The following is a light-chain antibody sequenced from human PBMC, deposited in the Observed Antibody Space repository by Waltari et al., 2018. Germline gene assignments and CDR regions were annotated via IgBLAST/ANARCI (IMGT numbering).Light chain of an antibody. V-gene: IGKV3-20*01. CDR1: QTLRTTY. Sequence: EIVLTQSPGPLSLSPGDSATLSCRASQTLRTTYLAWYQQKPGQAPTLLIYGASSRATGIPDRFSGSGSGTDFSLTISSLEPEDFAVYYCQQYDISPLTFGGGTKVEV. CDR3: QQYDISPLT. CDR2: GAS. J-gene: IGKJ4*01.